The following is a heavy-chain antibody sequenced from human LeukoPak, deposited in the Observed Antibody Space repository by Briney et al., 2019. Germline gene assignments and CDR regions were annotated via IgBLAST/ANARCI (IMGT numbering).Heavy chain of an antibody. J-gene: IGHJ4*02. CDR1: GFTFSSYA. V-gene: IGHV3-30*04. D-gene: IGHD6-13*01. Sequence: GGSLRLSCAASGFTFSSYAMHWVRQAPGKGLEWVAVISYDGSNKYYADSVKGRFTIARDNSKNTLYLQMNSLRAEDTAVYYCARDLMGIAYRGAFYYWGQGTLVTVSS. CDR3: ARDLMGIAYRGAFYY. CDR2: ISYDGSNK.